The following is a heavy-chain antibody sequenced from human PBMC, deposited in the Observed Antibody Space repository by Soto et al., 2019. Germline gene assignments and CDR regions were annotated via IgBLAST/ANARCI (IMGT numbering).Heavy chain of an antibody. D-gene: IGHD6-19*01. CDR3: ARDQSSGWYLFDY. CDR1: GGSISSSNW. Sequence: QVQLQESGPGLVKPSGTLSLTCAVSGGSISSSNWWSWVRQPPGKGLEWIGEIYHSGSTNYNPSLESRVTISVDKSKNQFSLKLTSVTAADTAVYYCARDQSSGWYLFDYWGQGTLVTVSS. J-gene: IGHJ4*02. CDR2: IYHSGST. V-gene: IGHV4-4*02.